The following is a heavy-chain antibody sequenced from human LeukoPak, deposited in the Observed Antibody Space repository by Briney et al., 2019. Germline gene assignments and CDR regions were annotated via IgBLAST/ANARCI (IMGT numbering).Heavy chain of an antibody. J-gene: IGHJ4*02. CDR2: INHSGST. CDR1: GGSFSGYY. CDR3: ARSGYFDY. D-gene: IGHD3-10*01. Sequence: SETLSLTCAVYGGSFSGYYWSWIRQPPGKGPEWIGEINHSGSTNYNPSLKSRVTISVDTSKNQFSLKLSSVTAADTAVYYCARSGYFDYWGQGTLVTVSS. V-gene: IGHV4-34*01.